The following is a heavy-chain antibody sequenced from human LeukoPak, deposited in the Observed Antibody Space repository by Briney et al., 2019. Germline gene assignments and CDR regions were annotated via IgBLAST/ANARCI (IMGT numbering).Heavy chain of an antibody. V-gene: IGHV3-23*01. CDR3: AKATGTLGN. D-gene: IGHD1-1*01. CDR2: ISGSGGST. Sequence: GGTLRLSCAASGFTFRRYGRSWVRQARGRGLEWVSTISGSGGSTYYADSVKGRFTISRDNSNNTLYLQVNSLTAEDTAIYYCAKATGTLGNWGQGTLVTVSS. J-gene: IGHJ4*02. CDR1: GFTFRRYG.